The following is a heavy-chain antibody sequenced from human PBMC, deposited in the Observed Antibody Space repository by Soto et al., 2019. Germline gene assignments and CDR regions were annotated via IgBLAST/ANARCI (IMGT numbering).Heavy chain of an antibody. CDR2: INPNSGGT. CDR1: GYTFTGYY. V-gene: IGHV1-2*04. D-gene: IGHD6-13*01. Sequence: ASVKVSCKASGYTFTGYYMHWVRQAPGQGLEWMGWINPNSGGTNYAQKFQGWVTMTRDTSISTAYMELSRLRSDDTAVYYCARDLAAAGTESDYYYGMDVWGQGTTVTV. J-gene: IGHJ6*02. CDR3: ARDLAAAGTESDYYYGMDV.